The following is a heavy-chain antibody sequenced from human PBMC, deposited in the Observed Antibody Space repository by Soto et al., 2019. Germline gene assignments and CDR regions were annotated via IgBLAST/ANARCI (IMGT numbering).Heavy chain of an antibody. D-gene: IGHD5-18*01. Sequence: QLQLQESGPGLVKPSETLSLTCTVSGGSISSSSYYWGWIRQPPGKGLEWIGSIYYTGNTYYIPSLKSRVSISVDTSKNQFALKLSSVTAADTAVYYCARHSDHGYSYGLSNPHWYFDLWGRGTLVTVSS. CDR3: ARHSDHGYSYGLSNPHWYFDL. V-gene: IGHV4-39*01. CDR2: IYYTGNT. CDR1: GGSISSSSYY. J-gene: IGHJ2*01.